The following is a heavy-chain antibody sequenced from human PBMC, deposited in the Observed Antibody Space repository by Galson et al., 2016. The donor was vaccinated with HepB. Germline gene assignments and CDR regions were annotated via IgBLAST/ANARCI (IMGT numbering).Heavy chain of an antibody. J-gene: IGHJ5*02. Sequence: SLRLSCAASGFTFSTYGMHWVRQSPGKGLEWVSAIANDGITKFYADSVRGRFTISRDNPKNTLDLQMNSLRTEDTAMYYCLVDHLTGGVHWFDPWGQGALVTVSS. CDR3: LVDHLTGGVHWFDP. V-gene: IGHV3-30*03. D-gene: IGHD2-8*02. CDR1: GFTFSTYG. CDR2: IANDGITK.